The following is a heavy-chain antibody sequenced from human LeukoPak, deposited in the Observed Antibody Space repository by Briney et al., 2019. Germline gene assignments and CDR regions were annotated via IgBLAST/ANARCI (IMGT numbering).Heavy chain of an antibody. CDR3: ARTRPDYYYDSSGYINWFDP. D-gene: IGHD3-22*01. V-gene: IGHV4-61*02. CDR2: IYTRGST. CDR1: GGSISSGSYY. Sequence: SETLSLTCTVSGGSISSGSYYWSWIRQPAGKGLEWIGRIYTRGSTNYNPSLKSRVTISVDTSKNQFSLKLSSVTAADTAVYYCARTRPDYYYDSSGYINWFDPWGQGTLVTVSS. J-gene: IGHJ5*02.